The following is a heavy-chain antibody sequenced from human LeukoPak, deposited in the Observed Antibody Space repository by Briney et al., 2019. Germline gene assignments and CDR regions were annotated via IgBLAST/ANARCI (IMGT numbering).Heavy chain of an antibody. CDR1: GYTFTDYH. D-gene: IGHD5-18*01. J-gene: IGHJ4*02. CDR3: AKSGYSYGYFQ. CDR2: INPDSGGT. V-gene: IGHV1-2*02. Sequence: ASVKVSCKASGYTFTDYHIHWVRQAPGQGLEWMGWINPDSGGTNYAQKFQGRVTMTRDTSISTAYMELSRLRSDDTAVYYCAKSGYSYGYFQWGQGTLVTVSS.